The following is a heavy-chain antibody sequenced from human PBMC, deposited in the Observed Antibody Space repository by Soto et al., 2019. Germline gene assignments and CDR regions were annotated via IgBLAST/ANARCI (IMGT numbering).Heavy chain of an antibody. CDR2: ISVDNGKT. J-gene: IGHJ4*02. CDR3: ARVDVRLDYSTTPFDD. V-gene: IGHV1-18*01. Sequence: QVQLVQPGSEVERPGASVRVSCKASVYTFTDFGITWVRQAPGQGPERMGWISVDNGKTNYPQDFQCRVTMTTDTDTCPAYMELTRLKSDDTAVYYCARVDVRLDYSTTPFDDGGQGTLVTVSA. CDR1: VYTFTDFG. D-gene: IGHD4-4*01.